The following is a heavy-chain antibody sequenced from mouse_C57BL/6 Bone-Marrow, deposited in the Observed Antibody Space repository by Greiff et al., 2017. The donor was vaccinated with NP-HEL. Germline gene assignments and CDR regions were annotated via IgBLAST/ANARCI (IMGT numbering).Heavy chain of an antibody. Sequence: VQLQQSGAELVRPGASVKLSCKASGYTFTDYYINWVKQRPGQGLEWIARIYPGSGNTYYNEKFKGKATLTAEKSSSTAYMQLSSLTSEDSAVDFCAVNWDSYWYFDVWGTGTTVTVSS. V-gene: IGHV1-76*01. CDR1: GYTFTDYY. D-gene: IGHD4-1*02. J-gene: IGHJ1*03. CDR2: IYPGSGNT. CDR3: AVNWDSYWYFDV.